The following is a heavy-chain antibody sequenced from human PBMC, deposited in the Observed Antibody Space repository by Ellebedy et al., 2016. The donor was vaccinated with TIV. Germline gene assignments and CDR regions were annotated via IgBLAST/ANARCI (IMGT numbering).Heavy chain of an antibody. CDR2: INAGNGNT. D-gene: IGHD1-26*01. CDR3: ARARWGASTRLDI. J-gene: IGHJ3*02. Sequence: ASVKVSXXASGYTFTSYAMHWVRQAPGQRLEWMGWINAGNGNTKYSQKFQGRVTITRDTSASTAYMELSSLRSEDTAVYYCARARWGASTRLDIWGQGTMVTVSS. CDR1: GYTFTSYA. V-gene: IGHV1-3*01.